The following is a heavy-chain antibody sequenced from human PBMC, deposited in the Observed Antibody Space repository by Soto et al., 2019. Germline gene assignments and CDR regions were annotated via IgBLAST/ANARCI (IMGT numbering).Heavy chain of an antibody. J-gene: IGHJ5*02. V-gene: IGHV2-5*02. Sequence: QITLKESGPTLVKPTQTLTLTRTFSGFSLSTTGMGVGWIRQPPGKALEWLALLYWDDDKHYSPFLKSRLTXTXXTSKNQVVLTMTNMDPVDTATYSCAHRRSKGDFDLWGQGTLVTVSS. CDR3: AHRRSKGDFDL. CDR1: GFSLSTTGMG. CDR2: LYWDDDK.